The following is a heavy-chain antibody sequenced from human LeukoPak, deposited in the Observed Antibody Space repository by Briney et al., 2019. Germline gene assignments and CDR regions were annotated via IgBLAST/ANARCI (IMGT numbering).Heavy chain of an antibody. Sequence: SQTLSLTCAISGDSISSNSAAWNWIRQSPSRGLEWLGRTYYRSKWYNDYAVSVKSRITISPDTSKNQFSLQLNSVTPEDTAVYYCARVASYDFWSGYCGGGLFDYWGQGTLVTVSS. CDR1: GDSISSNSAA. D-gene: IGHD3-3*01. V-gene: IGHV6-1*01. CDR3: ARVASYDFWSGYCGGGLFDY. CDR2: TYYRSKWYN. J-gene: IGHJ4*02.